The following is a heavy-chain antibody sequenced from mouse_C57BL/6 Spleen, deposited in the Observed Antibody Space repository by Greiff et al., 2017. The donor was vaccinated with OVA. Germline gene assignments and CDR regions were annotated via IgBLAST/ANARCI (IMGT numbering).Heavy chain of an antibody. CDR2: IDPSDSYT. CDR3: ARRDGPSDY. J-gene: IGHJ2*01. V-gene: IGHV1-50*01. Sequence: VQLQQSGAELVKPGASVKLSCKASGYTFTSYWMQWVKQRPGQGLEWIGEIDPSDSYTNYNQKFKGKATLTVDTSSSTAYMQLSSLTSEDSAVYYCARRDGPSDYWGQGTTLTVSS. D-gene: IGHD3-1*01. CDR1: GYTFTSYW.